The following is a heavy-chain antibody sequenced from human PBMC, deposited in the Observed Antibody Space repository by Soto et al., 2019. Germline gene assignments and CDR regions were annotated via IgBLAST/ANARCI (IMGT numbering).Heavy chain of an antibody. Sequence: QVQIVQSGPEVKRPGTSVRVSCKTSGFTFTNSAVQWVRQARGQRLEWIGWIIVASGRTNYAWEVQERVTISRDTSTSTAYMELSGLRSEDTAVYYCVAELYSGGGCCSFDFWGQGTMVTVSS. CDR1: GFTFTNSA. D-gene: IGHD2-21*02. J-gene: IGHJ3*01. CDR2: IIVASGRT. CDR3: VAELYSGGGCCSFDF. V-gene: IGHV1-58*01.